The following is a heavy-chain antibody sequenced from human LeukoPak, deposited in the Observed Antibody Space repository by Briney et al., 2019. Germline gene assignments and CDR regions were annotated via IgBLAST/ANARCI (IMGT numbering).Heavy chain of an antibody. CDR2: INHSGST. Sequence: TSETLSLTCAVYGGSFSGYYWSWIRQPPGKGLEWIGEINHSGSTNYNPSLKSRVTISVDTSKNQFSLKLSSVTAADTAVYYCARGRHSSSWYPDYGMDVWGQGTTVTVSS. CDR3: ARGRHSSSWYPDYGMDV. J-gene: IGHJ6*02. D-gene: IGHD6-13*01. V-gene: IGHV4-34*01. CDR1: GGSFSGYY.